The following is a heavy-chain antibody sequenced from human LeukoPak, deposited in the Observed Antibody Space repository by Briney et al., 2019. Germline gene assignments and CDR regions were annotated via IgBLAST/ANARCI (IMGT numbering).Heavy chain of an antibody. CDR1: GGSISGYF. Sequence: SETLSLTCTVSGGSISGYFWSWIRQSPGKGLEWIAYISYSGSTKYSPSLKSRVTISVDTSKNQFSLKLTSVTAADTAVYFCAKYGNSGWVIDNWGQGTLVTVSS. D-gene: IGHD6-19*01. V-gene: IGHV4-59*08. CDR3: AKYGNSGWVIDN. J-gene: IGHJ4*02. CDR2: ISYSGST.